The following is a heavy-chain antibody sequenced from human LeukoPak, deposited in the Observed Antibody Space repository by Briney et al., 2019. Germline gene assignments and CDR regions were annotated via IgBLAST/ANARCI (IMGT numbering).Heavy chain of an antibody. CDR2: MNPNGGNT. D-gene: IGHD5-18*01. CDR1: GYTFTSYG. J-gene: IGHJ4*02. Sequence: EASVKVSCKASGYTFTSYGISWVRQAPGQGLEWMGWMNPNGGNTGYAQKFQGRVTMTRNTSISTAYMELSSLRSEDTAVYYCARVRGYSYGYLLDYWGQGTLVTVSS. CDR3: ARVRGYSYGYLLDY. V-gene: IGHV1-8*02.